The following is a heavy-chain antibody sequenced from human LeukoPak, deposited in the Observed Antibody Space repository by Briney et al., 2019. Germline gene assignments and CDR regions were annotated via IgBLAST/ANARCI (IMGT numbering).Heavy chain of an antibody. V-gene: IGHV1-2*02. CDR3: ARDRGPAVPAAITSWNYYYMDV. Sequence: ASVKVSCKASGYTFTGYYMHWVRQAPGQGLEWMGWINPNSGGTNYAQKFQGRVTMTRDTSISTAYMELSRLRSDDTAVHYCARDRGPAVPAAITSWNYYYMDVWGKGTTVTVSS. D-gene: IGHD2-2*01. CDR2: INPNSGGT. J-gene: IGHJ6*03. CDR1: GYTFTGYY.